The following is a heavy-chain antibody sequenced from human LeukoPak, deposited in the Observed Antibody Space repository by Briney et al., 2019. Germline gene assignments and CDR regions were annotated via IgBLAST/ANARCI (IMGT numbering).Heavy chain of an antibody. CDR1: GFTFSSYG. J-gene: IGHJ6*04. D-gene: IGHD3-10*02. V-gene: IGHV3-23*01. CDR3: AELGITMIGGV. Sequence: RAGGTLRLSCAASGFTFSSYGMSWVRQAPGKGLEWVSDISGSGGSTYYADSVKGRFTISRDNAKNSLYLQMNSLRAEDTAVYYCAELGITMIGGVWGKGTTVTISS. CDR2: ISGSGGST.